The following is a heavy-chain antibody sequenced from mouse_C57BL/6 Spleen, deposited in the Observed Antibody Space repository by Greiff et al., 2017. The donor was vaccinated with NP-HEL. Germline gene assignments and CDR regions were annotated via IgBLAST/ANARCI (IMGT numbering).Heavy chain of an antibody. CDR2: IYPRSGNT. D-gene: IGHD1-1*01. J-gene: IGHJ1*03. Sequence: VQLQQSGAELARPGASVKLSCKASGYTFTSYGISWVKQRTGQGLEWIGEIYPRSGNTYYNEKFKGKATLTADTSSSTAYMELRSLTAVDSAVYFCASLYYYGSSYRWYFDVWGTGTTVTVSS. V-gene: IGHV1-81*01. CDR1: GYTFTSYG. CDR3: ASLYYYGSSYRWYFDV.